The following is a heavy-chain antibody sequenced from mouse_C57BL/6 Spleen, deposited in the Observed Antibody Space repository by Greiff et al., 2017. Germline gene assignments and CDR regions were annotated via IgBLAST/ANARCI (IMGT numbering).Heavy chain of an antibody. V-gene: IGHV1-76*01. J-gene: IGHJ4*01. CDR1: GYTFTDYY. Sequence: QVQLKESGAELVRPGASVKLSCKASGYTFTDYYINWVKQRPGQGLEWIARIYPGSGNTYYNEKFKGKATLTAEKSSSTAYMQLSSLTSEDSAVYFCAQGVDYWGQGTSVTVSS. CDR2: IYPGSGNT. CDR3: AQGVDY.